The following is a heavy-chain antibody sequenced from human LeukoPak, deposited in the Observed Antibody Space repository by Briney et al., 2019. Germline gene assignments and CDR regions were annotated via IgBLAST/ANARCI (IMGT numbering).Heavy chain of an antibody. J-gene: IGHJ3*02. V-gene: IGHV4-38-2*01. CDR1: GYSISSGYY. Sequence: PSETLSLTCAVSGYSISSGYYWGWIRQPPGKGLEWIGSIYHSGSTYYNPSLKSRVTISVDTSKNQFSLKLSSVTAADTPVYYCARQGVAHAFDIWGQGTMVTVSS. CDR2: IYHSGST. CDR3: ARQGVAHAFDI. D-gene: IGHD3-3*01.